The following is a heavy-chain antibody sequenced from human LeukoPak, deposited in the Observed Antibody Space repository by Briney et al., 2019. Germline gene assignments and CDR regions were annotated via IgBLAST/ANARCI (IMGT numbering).Heavy chain of an antibody. CDR1: GGSFSGYY. D-gene: IGHD3-16*01. V-gene: IGHV4-34*01. Sequence: PSETLSLTCAVYGGSFSGYYWSWIRQPPGKGLEWIGEINHSGSTNYNPSLKSRVTISVDTSKNQSSLKLSSVTAADTAVYYCAGGLIYPFGLHYWGQGTLVTVSS. CDR3: AGGLIYPFGLHY. CDR2: INHSGST. J-gene: IGHJ4*02.